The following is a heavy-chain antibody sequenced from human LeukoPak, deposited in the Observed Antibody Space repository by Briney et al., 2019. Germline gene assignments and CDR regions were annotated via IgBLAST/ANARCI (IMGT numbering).Heavy chain of an antibody. CDR2: ISYDGSNK. D-gene: IGHD2-15*01. Sequence: GGSLRLSCEASGLTFSNSWMHWVRQVPGKGLVWVAVISYDGSNKYYADSVKGRFTISRDNSKNTLYLQMNSLRAEDTAVYYCASTFVVVVAATALDYWGQGTLVTVSS. J-gene: IGHJ4*02. CDR3: ASTFVVVVAATALDY. CDR1: GLTFSNSW. V-gene: IGHV3-30-3*01.